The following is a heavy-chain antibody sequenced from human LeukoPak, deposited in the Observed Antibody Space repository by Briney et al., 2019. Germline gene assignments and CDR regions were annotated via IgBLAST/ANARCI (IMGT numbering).Heavy chain of an antibody. CDR3: ARADYSSTWSHDYYYMDV. J-gene: IGHJ6*03. D-gene: IGHD6-13*01. CDR1: GYSISSGYY. Sequence: SETLSLTCTVSGYSISSGYYWGWIRQPPGKGLEWIGGIYHSGSTYYNPSIQSRVTISVDTSKNQFSLKLSSVTAADTAVYYCARADYSSTWSHDYYYMDVWGKGTTVTVSS. CDR2: IYHSGST. V-gene: IGHV4-38-2*02.